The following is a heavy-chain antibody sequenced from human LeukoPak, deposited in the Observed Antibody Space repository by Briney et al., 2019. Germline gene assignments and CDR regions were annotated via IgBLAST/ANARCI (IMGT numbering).Heavy chain of an antibody. CDR3: AKAPVTTCRGAYCYPFDY. D-gene: IGHD2-21*01. J-gene: IGHJ4*02. CDR1: GLTVSSNC. V-gene: IGHV3-53*01. Sequence: GGSLRLSCAASGLTVSSNCMSWVRQAPGKGLEWVSFIYSGGNTYYADSVKGRFTISRDSSKNTLFLQMNRLRPEDAAVYYCAKAPVTTCRGAYCYPFDYWGQGTLVTVSS. CDR2: IYSGGNT.